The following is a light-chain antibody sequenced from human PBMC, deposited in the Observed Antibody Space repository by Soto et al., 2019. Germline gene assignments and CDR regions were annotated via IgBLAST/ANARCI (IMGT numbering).Light chain of an antibody. CDR2: GAS. Sequence: EIVMTQSPATLPVSPGERSTFSCMASQSVRSRIAWYQHKPGKAPRLLIYGASTMDTGIPARISGSGSGTEFTLTISSLQSEDFAIYYCQQYNNLPLTFGQGTKVDIK. V-gene: IGKV3-15*01. CDR3: QQYNNLPLT. CDR1: QSVRSR. J-gene: IGKJ1*01.